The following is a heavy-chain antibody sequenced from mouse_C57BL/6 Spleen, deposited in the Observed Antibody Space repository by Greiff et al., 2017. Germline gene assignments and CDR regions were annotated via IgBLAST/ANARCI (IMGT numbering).Heavy chain of an antibody. D-gene: IGHD2-1*01. CDR3: AREQICYGNYYAMDY. CDR1: GYSFTDYN. CDR2: INPNYGTT. V-gene: IGHV1-39*01. J-gene: IGHJ4*01. Sequence: EVQGVESGPELVKPGASVKISCKASGYSFTDYNMYWVKQRNGKSLEWIGVINPNYGTTSYNQKFKGKATLTVDQSSSTAYMQLNSLTSEDSAVYYCAREQICYGNYYAMDYWGQGTSVTVSS.